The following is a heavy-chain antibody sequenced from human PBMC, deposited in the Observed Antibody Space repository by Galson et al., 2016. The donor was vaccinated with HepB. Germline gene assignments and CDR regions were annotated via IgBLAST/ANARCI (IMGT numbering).Heavy chain of an antibody. J-gene: IGHJ6*02. CDR2: IKSKNDGGTT. CDR1: GFTFSNAW. CDR3: RYGMDV. Sequence: SLRLSCAASGFTFSNAWMSWVRQAPGTGLEWVGRIKSKNDGGTTDYAAPAKGRFSISRDDSKNTLYLQMNSLKPEDTAVYYCRYGMDVWGQGTTVTVSS. V-gene: IGHV3-15*01.